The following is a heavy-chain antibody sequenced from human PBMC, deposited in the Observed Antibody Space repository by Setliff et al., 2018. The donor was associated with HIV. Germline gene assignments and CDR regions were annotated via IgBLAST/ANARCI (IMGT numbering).Heavy chain of an antibody. V-gene: IGHV4-59*01. CDR3: ARDVGGFTVFAVPRGGFDP. D-gene: IGHD3-3*01. Sequence: PSETLSLTCTVSGGSISTDYWSWIRQAPGRGLEWIGYIYYTGRTNYNPSLRSRVTMSLDSSKKQFSLKLSSVTAADPAVYFCARDVGGFTVFAVPRGGFDPWGQGTLVTVSS. CDR2: IYYTGRT. CDR1: GGSISTDY. J-gene: IGHJ5*02.